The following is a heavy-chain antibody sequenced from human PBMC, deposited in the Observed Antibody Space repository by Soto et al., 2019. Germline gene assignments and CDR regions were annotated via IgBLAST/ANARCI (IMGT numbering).Heavy chain of an antibody. CDR3: ARGRTVLRFLEWFPSYFDY. D-gene: IGHD3-3*01. CDR1: GGNFIGFY. J-gene: IGHJ4*02. Sequence: FETLRHPKTVVGGNFIGFYWRRIRQTPRKGLEWIGEINHSGSTNYNPSLKSRVTISVDTSKNQFSLKLSSVTAADTAVYYCARGRTVLRFLEWFPSYFDYWGQGTLVTVSS. V-gene: IGHV4-34*01. CDR2: INHSGST.